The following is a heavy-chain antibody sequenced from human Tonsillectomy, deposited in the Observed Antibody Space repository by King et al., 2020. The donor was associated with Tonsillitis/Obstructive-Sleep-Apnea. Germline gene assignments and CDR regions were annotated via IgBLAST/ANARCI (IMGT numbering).Heavy chain of an antibody. CDR1: GYSFTNYW. Sequence: QLVQSGAEVKKPGGSLKISCKGSGYSFTNYWIAWVRQMPGKGLEWMGIIYPGDSDTRYRPSFQGQVTISADKSISTAYLQWNSLKASDTAMYYCARAYYDFWTGYVNAFDIWGQGTMVTVSS. J-gene: IGHJ3*02. D-gene: IGHD3-3*01. CDR2: IYPGDSDT. CDR3: ARAYYDFWTGYVNAFDI. V-gene: IGHV5-51*01.